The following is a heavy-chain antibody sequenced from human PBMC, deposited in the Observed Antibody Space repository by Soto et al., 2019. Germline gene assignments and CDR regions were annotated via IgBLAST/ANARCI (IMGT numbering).Heavy chain of an antibody. V-gene: IGHV3-23*01. CDR1: GFTFSSYA. D-gene: IGHD3-16*02. CDR3: ANNRGSYRPTNWFDP. J-gene: IGHJ5*02. Sequence: PGGFPELSCAASGFTFSSYAMSWVRQAPGKGLEWVSAISGSGGSTYYADSVKGRFTISRDNSKNTLYLQMNSLRAEDTAVYYCANNRGSYRPTNWFDPWGQGTLVTAPQ. CDR2: ISGSGGST.